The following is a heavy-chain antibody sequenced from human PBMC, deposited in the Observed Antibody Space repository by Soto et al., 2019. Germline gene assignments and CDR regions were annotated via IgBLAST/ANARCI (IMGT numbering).Heavy chain of an antibody. CDR1: GFTFSSYG. D-gene: IGHD1-26*01. V-gene: IGHV3-33*01. CDR2: IWYDGSNK. CDR3: ARGGYFAEENLFDP. Sequence: PGGSLRLSCAASGFTFSSYGMHWVRQAPGKGLEWVAVIWYDGSNKYYADSVKGRFTISRDNSKNTLYLQMNSLRAEDTAVYYCARGGYFAEENLFDPWGQGTLVTVSS. J-gene: IGHJ5*02.